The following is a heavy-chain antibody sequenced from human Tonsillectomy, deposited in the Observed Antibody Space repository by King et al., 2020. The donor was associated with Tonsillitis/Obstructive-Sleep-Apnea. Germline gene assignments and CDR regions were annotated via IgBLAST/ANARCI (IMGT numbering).Heavy chain of an antibody. CDR3: ARARDWNYYYGMDV. D-gene: IGHD1-1*01. CDR1: GFTFSSYA. CDR2: ISYDGSNK. J-gene: IGHJ6*02. V-gene: IGHV3-30*04. Sequence: VQLVESGGGLVQPGGSLRLSCAASGFTFSSYAMHWVRQAPGKGLEWVAVISYDGSNKYYADSVKGRFTISRDNSKNTLYLQMNSLRAEDTAVYYCARARDWNYYYGMDVWGQGTTVTVSS.